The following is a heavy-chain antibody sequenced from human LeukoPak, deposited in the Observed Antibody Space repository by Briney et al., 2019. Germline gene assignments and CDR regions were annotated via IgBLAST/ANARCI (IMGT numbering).Heavy chain of an antibody. J-gene: IGHJ6*04. CDR1: GFIFDRYG. V-gene: IGHV3-66*01. Sequence: GGSLRLSCGVSGFIFDRYGMIWVRQAPGKGLEWVSVIYSGGSTKYADSVKGRFTISRDNAKNSLYLQMNSLRAEDTAVYYCAELGITMIGGVWGKGTTVTISS. D-gene: IGHD3-10*02. CDR3: AELGITMIGGV. CDR2: IYSGGST.